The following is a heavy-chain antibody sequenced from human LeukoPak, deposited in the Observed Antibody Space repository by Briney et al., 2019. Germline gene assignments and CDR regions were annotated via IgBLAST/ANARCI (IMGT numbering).Heavy chain of an antibody. Sequence: SETLSLTCTVSGYSISSGYYWGWIRQPPGKGPEWIGSIYHSGSTYYNPSLKSRVTISVDTSKNQFSLKLSSVTAADTAVYYCAGCRITGTRPFDYWGQGTLVTVSS. CDR1: GYSISSGYY. CDR3: AGCRITGTRPFDY. D-gene: IGHD1-7*01. J-gene: IGHJ4*02. V-gene: IGHV4-38-2*02. CDR2: IYHSGST.